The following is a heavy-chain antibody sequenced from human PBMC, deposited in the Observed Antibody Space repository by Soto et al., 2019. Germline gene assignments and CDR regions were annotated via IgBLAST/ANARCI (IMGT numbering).Heavy chain of an antibody. J-gene: IGHJ6*02. CDR1: GYTFTSYG. V-gene: IGHV1-18*04. CDR2: ISAKKGNT. Sequence: QGQLVQSGAEVKKPGASVKVSCKASGYTFTSYGISWVRQAPGQGLEWMGWISAKKGNTKYAQKFQGRVTMTTDTSTSTAYMELRSLRSDDTAVYYCAREILSPDFYFHGMDVWGHRTTVTVSS. D-gene: IGHD2-15*01. CDR3: AREILSPDFYFHGMDV.